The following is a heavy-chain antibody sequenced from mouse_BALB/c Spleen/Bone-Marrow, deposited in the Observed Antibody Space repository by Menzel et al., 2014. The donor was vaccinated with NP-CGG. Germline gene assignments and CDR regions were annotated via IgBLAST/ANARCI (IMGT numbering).Heavy chain of an antibody. Sequence: DVQLQESGGGLVQPGGSRKLSCAASGFTFSSFGMHWVRQAPEKGLEWVAYISSGSSTVYYADKVMGRFTISRDNPKNNLFLQMASLRSEDTAMYYCARSGSSSGYFDYWGQGTTLTVSS. J-gene: IGHJ2*01. D-gene: IGHD1-1*01. V-gene: IGHV5-17*02. CDR2: ISSGSSTV. CDR1: GFTFSSFG. CDR3: ARSGSSSGYFDY.